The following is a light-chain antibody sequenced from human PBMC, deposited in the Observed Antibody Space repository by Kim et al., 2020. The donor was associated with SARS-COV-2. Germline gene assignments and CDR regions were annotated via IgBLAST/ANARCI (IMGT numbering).Light chain of an antibody. CDR3: QQAGTLPYT. CDR1: QIVSGSY. J-gene: IGKJ2*01. V-gene: IGKV3-20*01. CDR2: GAS. Sequence: LSPGERATPSCRASQIVSGSYLVWYQQKPGQAPRVVIYGASSRPTGIPDRFIGGGSGTDFTLTISRLEPEDFAVYYCQQAGTLPYTFGQGTKVEI.